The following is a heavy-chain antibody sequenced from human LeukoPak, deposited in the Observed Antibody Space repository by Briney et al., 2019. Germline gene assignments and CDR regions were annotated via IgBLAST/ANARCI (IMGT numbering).Heavy chain of an antibody. V-gene: IGHV3-23*01. Sequence: PGGSLRLSCAASGFTFSSYAMSWVRQAPGKGLEWVSAISGSGGGTYYADSVKGRFIISRDNYKTTLYLQMNSLRAEDTAVYYCAKDPPGAVALYWGQGTLVTVSS. D-gene: IGHD6-19*01. J-gene: IGHJ4*02. CDR2: ISGSGGGT. CDR1: GFTFSSYA. CDR3: AKDPPGAVALY.